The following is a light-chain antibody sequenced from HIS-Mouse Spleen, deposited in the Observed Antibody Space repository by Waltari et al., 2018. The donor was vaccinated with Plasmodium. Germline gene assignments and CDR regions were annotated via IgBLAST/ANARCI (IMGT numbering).Light chain of an antibody. Sequence: QSALTQPPSASGSPGQSVTISCTGTSSDVGGYNYVSRYQQHPGKAPNLMIYEGSKRPSGVPDRFSGSKSGNTASLTVSGRQAEDEADYYGSSYAGSNNLVFGGGTKLTVL. CDR2: EGS. CDR3: SSYAGSNNLV. J-gene: IGLJ2*01. V-gene: IGLV2-8*01. CDR1: SSDVGGYNY.